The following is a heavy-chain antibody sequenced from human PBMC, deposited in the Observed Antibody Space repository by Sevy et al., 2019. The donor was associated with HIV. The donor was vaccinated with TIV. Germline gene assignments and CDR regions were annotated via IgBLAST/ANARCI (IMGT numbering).Heavy chain of an antibody. CDR2: IRSKAYGGTT. V-gene: IGHV3-49*03. D-gene: IGHD3-3*01. CDR1: GFTFGDYA. CDR3: TRGPTGYDFWSGYPY. Sequence: GGSLRLSCTASGFTFGDYAMSWFRQAPGKGLEWVGFIRSKAYGGTTEYAASVQGRFTISRDDSKSIAYLQMNSLKTEETAVYYCTRGPTGYDFWSGYPYWGQGTLVTVSS. J-gene: IGHJ4*02.